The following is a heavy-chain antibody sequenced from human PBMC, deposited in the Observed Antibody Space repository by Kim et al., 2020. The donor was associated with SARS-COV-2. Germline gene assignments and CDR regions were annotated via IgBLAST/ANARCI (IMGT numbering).Heavy chain of an antibody. CDR1: GGSFSGYY. CDR2: INHSGST. V-gene: IGHV4-34*01. D-gene: IGHD6-13*01. CDR3: ARLAAAGSYYYYYGMDV. J-gene: IGHJ6*02. Sequence: SETLSLTCAVYGGSFSGYYWSWIRQPPGKGLEWIGEINHSGSTNYNPSLKSRVTISVDTSKNQFSLKLSSVTAADTAVYYCARLAAAGSYYYYYGMDVWGQGTTVTVSS.